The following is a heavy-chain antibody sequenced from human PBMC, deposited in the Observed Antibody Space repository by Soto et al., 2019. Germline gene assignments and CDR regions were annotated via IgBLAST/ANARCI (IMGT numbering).Heavy chain of an antibody. Sequence: QVQLVQSGAEVKKPGASVKVSCKASGYTFTSYAMHWVRQAPGQRPEWMGWINAGNGKTKYSQRFQGRVTITRDTSASTGYMELSSLRSEDTAVYYCARGWGDIVVVPAAMRGDSFDYWGRGTLVTVSS. CDR1: GYTFTSYA. J-gene: IGHJ4*02. V-gene: IGHV1-3*01. CDR2: INAGNGKT. D-gene: IGHD2-2*01. CDR3: ARGWGDIVVVPAAMRGDSFDY.